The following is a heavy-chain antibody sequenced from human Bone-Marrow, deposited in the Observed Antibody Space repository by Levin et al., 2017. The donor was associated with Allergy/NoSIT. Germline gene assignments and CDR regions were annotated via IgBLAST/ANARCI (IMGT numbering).Heavy chain of an antibody. CDR1: GFRFSDFG. V-gene: IGHV3-30*03. CDR2: ISTDGGRQ. J-gene: IGHJ4*02. D-gene: IGHD6-19*01. Sequence: GESLKISCAASGFRFSDFGMQWVRQAPGKGPEWMAVISTDGGRQYYADSVKGRFTISRDNSKNTVSLQMDSLRVEDTAVYYCATEFAAGYSNGWPTDYWGQGTPVTVSS. CDR3: ATEFAAGYSNGWPTDY.